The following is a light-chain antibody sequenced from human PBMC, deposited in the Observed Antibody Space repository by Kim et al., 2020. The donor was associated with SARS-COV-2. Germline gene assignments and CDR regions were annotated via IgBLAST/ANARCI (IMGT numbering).Light chain of an antibody. Sequence: GQSITISWTGTNIDVGKYDLVSWYQQRPGKAPKVVIFEVSKRPSGLSDRFSGSKADNTASLTISGLQAEDEAYYYCCSYAGNSVYVFGTGTKVTVL. V-gene: IGLV2-23*02. CDR2: EVS. CDR1: NIDVGKYDL. J-gene: IGLJ1*01. CDR3: CSYAGNSVYV.